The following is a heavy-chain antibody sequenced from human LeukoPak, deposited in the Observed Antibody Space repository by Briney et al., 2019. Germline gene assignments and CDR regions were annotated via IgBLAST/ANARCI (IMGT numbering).Heavy chain of an antibody. Sequence: SETLSLTCAVYGGSFSGYYWSWIRQPPGKGLEWIGEINHSGSTNYNPSLKGRVTISVDTSKNQFSLKLSSVTAADTAVYYCARAAEWMVTYYYYYYYMDVWGKGTTVTVSS. CDR1: GGSFSGYY. CDR2: INHSGST. CDR3: ARAAEWMVTYYYYYYYMDV. D-gene: IGHD5-18*01. J-gene: IGHJ6*03. V-gene: IGHV4-34*01.